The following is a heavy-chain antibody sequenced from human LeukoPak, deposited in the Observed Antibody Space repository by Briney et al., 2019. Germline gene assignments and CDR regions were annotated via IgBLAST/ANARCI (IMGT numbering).Heavy chain of an antibody. J-gene: IGHJ4*02. CDR2: IYYNGDT. CDR3: ARGLSAVVY. V-gene: IGHV4-31*03. CDR1: GGSINSGYY. D-gene: IGHD3-16*02. Sequence: SETLSLTCTVSGGSINSGYYWSWLRQHPGRGLEWIGYIYYNGDTYYNPSLKSRITMSTDASKNQFSLRLSSVTAADTAVYFCARGLSAVVYWGQGTLVTVSS.